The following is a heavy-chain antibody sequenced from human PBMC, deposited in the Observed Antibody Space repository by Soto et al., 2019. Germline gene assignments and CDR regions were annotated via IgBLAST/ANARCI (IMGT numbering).Heavy chain of an antibody. CDR2: IYSGETT. V-gene: IGHV3-53*01. D-gene: IGHD2-21*02. Sequence: GGSLRLSCAASGFNVNSDYMNWVRQTPGKGLAWVASIYSGETTYYADSVRGRFTISSDKSKNTLYFQLSSLRIEDTAVYYCTRDGRGLGRLSLFEYWGQGVLVTVSS. J-gene: IGHJ4*02. CDR1: GFNVNSDY. CDR3: TRDGRGLGRLSLFEY.